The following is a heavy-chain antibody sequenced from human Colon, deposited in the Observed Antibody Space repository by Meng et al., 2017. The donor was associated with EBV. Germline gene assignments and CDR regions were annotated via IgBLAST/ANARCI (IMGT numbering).Heavy chain of an antibody. V-gene: IGHV7-4-1*02. CDR1: GYTLRSYA. CDR3: VRDVPDGDISLFDS. CDR2: INPSTAHP. Sequence: QVQMVQFRPELKKPGASVNVSCKASGYTLRSYAVNWLRQAPGRGLEWMGWINPSTAHPTYAQDFTGRFVFSLDISVNTAYLQINSLKAEDTAIYYCVRDVPDGDISLFDSWGQGTLVTVSS. D-gene: IGHD2-21*02. J-gene: IGHJ4*02.